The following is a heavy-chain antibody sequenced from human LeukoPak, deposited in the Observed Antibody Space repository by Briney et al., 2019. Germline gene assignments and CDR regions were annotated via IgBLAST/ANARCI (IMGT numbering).Heavy chain of an antibody. J-gene: IGHJ4*02. D-gene: IGHD2-2*01. V-gene: IGHV5-51*01. Sequence: GESLKISCKASGYSFSTYWIGWVRQMPGKGLEWKGIIYPGDSDTTYSPSFQGQVTISADKSISTAYLQWSSLKASDTAMYYCARQTSWSRRHFDYWGQGTLVTVSS. CDR1: GYSFSTYW. CDR3: ARQTSWSRRHFDY. CDR2: IYPGDSDT.